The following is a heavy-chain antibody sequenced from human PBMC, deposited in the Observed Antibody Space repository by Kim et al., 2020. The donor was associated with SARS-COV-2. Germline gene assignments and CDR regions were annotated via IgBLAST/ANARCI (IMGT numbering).Heavy chain of an antibody. J-gene: IGHJ3*02. CDR2: IIPIFGTA. D-gene: IGHD2-2*01. V-gene: IGHV1-69*13. CDR1: GGTFSSYA. CDR3: ARGAIFPSYYCSSTSCYKAFDI. Sequence: SVKVSCKASGGTFSSYAISWVRQAPGQGLEWMGGIIPIFGTANYAQKFQGRVTITADESTSTAYMELSSLRSEDTAVYYCARGAIFPSYYCSSTSCYKAFDIWGQGTMVTVSS.